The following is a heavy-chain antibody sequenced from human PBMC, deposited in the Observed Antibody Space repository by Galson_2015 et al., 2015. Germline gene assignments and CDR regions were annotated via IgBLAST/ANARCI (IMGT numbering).Heavy chain of an antibody. D-gene: IGHD2-21*01. V-gene: IGHV3-13*04. CDR3: ARVSFPPKPLWFEL. CDR2: IGSAGDT. CDR1: GFTVSRHD. J-gene: IGHJ2*01. Sequence: SLRLSCAASGFTVSRHDMHWVRQGPGKGLEWVSGIGSAGDTYYSGSVKGRFTISRENAKNSLHLQMNSLRAGDTAVYYCARVSFPPKPLWFELWGRGTLVTVSS.